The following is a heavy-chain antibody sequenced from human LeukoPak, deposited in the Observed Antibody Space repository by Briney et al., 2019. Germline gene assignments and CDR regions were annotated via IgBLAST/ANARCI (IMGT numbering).Heavy chain of an antibody. CDR2: ISAYNGNT. CDR1: GYTFTSYG. V-gene: IGHV1-18*01. Sequence: GASVKVSCKASGYTFTSYGISWVRQAPGQGLEWMGWISAYNGNTNYAQKLQGRVTMTTDTSTSTAYMELSSLRSEDTAVYYCARGPSNWNYRVVWFDPWGQGTLVTVSS. CDR3: ARGPSNWNYRVVWFDP. D-gene: IGHD1-7*01. J-gene: IGHJ5*02.